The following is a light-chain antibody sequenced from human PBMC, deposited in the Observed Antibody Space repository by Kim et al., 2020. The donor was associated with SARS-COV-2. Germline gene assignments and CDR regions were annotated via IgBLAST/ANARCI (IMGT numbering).Light chain of an antibody. J-gene: IGLJ1*01. CDR2: DVT. CDR3: TSYTSSSAFV. V-gene: IGLV2-14*03. Sequence: QSALTQPASVSGSPGQSITISCTGTSSDVGGFNYVSWYQHHPGKAPKLIVFDVTERPSGISNRFSGSKSGNTASLTISGLQADDESDYYCTSYTSSSAFVFETGTKVAVL. CDR1: SSDVGGFNY.